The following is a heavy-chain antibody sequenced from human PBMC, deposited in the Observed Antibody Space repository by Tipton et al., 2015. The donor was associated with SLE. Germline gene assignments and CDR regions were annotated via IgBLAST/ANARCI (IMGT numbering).Heavy chain of an antibody. CDR1: GGSISGGDYY. CDR3: ARRRFWYFDL. V-gene: IGHV4-61*08. Sequence: TLSLTCTVSGGSISGGDYYWSWIRQPPGKGLEWIGHIFNSGSTNYNPSLKSRVTISVDTSKNQFSLKLSSVTAADTAVYYCARRRFWYFDLWGRGTLVTVSS. J-gene: IGHJ2*01. CDR2: IFNSGST.